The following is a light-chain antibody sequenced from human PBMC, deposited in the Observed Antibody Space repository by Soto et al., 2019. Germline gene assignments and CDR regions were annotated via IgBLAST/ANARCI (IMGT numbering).Light chain of an antibody. CDR3: QSYDNTLSASV. Sequence: QAVVTQPPSVSGAPGQRVTISCTGSSSNIGAGHVVHWYQQFPGRAPNLLIYGSSNRPSGVPDRFSGSKSGTSASLAITGLQAEDEADYYCQSYDNTLSASVFGGGTKLTVL. CDR2: GSS. V-gene: IGLV1-40*01. J-gene: IGLJ2*01. CDR1: SSNIGAGHV.